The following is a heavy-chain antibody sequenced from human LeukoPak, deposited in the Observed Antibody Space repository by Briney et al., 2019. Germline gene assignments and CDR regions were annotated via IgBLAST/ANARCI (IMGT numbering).Heavy chain of an antibody. J-gene: IGHJ1*01. CDR1: GDSVSSNSAA. D-gene: IGHD6-19*01. Sequence: SQTLSLTCAISGDSVSSNSAAWNWIRQSPSRGLEWLGRTYYRSKWYNDYAVSVKSRITINPDTSKNQFSLQLNSVTPEDTAVYYCARDGYSSGWYGSYFQHWGQGTLVTVSS. V-gene: IGHV6-1*01. CDR2: TYYRSKWYN. CDR3: ARDGYSSGWYGSYFQH.